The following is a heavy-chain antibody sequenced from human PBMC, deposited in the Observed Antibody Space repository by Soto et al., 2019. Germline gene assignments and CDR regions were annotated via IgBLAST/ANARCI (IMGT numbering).Heavy chain of an antibody. J-gene: IGHJ6*02. V-gene: IGHV3-53*01. D-gene: IGHD2-21*02. Sequence: GGSLRLSCAASGFTVSSNYMSWVRQAPGKGLECVSVIYSGGSTYYADSVKGRFTISRDNSKNTLYLQMNSLRAEDTAVYYCARDNGGNSYYYYGMDVWGQGTTVTVSS. CDR1: GFTVSSNY. CDR2: IYSGGST. CDR3: ARDNGGNSYYYYGMDV.